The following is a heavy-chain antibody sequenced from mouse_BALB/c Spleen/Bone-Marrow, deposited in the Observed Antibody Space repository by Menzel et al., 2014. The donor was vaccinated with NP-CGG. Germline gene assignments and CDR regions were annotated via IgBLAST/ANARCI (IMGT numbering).Heavy chain of an antibody. Sequence: EVKLMESGGGLVKPGGSLKLSCAASGFTFSSYTMSWVRQTPEKRLEWVATISSGGSYTYYPDSVKGRFTISRDNAKNXLYLQMSSLKSEDTAMYYCTIDPFYYGSSYAMDYWGQGTSVTVSS. CDR3: TIDPFYYGSSYAMDY. V-gene: IGHV5-6-4*01. CDR1: GFTFSSYT. J-gene: IGHJ4*01. D-gene: IGHD1-1*01. CDR2: ISSGGSYT.